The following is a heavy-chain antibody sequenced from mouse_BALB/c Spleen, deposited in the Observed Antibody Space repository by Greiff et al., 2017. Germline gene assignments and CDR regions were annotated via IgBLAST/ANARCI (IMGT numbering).Heavy chain of an antibody. CDR2: INSNGGST. V-gene: IGHV5-6-3*01. CDR3: AREEGNEDAMDY. CDR1: GFTFSSYG. D-gene: IGHD2-1*01. Sequence: EVKLMESGGGLVQPGGSLKLSCAASGFTFSSYGMSWVRQTPDKRLELVATINSNGGSTYYPDSVKGRFTISRDNAKNTLYLQMSSLKSEDTAMYYCAREEGNEDAMDYWGQGTSVTVSS. J-gene: IGHJ4*01.